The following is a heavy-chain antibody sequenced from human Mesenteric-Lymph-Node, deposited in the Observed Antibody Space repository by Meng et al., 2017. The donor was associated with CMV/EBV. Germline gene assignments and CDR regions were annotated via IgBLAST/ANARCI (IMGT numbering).Heavy chain of an antibody. D-gene: IGHD5-18*01. V-gene: IGHV3-74*01. CDR3: ARGAYSSEIYYGMDV. J-gene: IGHJ6*02. CDR2: INSDGSST. Sequence: GGSLRLSCTVSGGSISRYYWSWIRQPPGKGLVWVSRINSDGSSTSYADSVKGRFTISRDNAKNTLYLQMNSLRAEDTAVYYCARGAYSSEIYYGMDVWGQGTTVTVSS. CDR1: GGSISRYY.